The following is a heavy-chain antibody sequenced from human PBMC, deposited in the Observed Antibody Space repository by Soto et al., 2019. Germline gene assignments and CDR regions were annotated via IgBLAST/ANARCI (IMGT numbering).Heavy chain of an antibody. CDR3: AKDLITGTLGAIDP. CDR1: GFTFSNYA. Sequence: GGSLRLSCAASGFTFSNYAMTWVRQAPGMGLEWVSAISGSGGGKYYADSVKGRFTISRDNFKNTLFLQMNSLRAEDTAVYYCAKDLITGTLGAIDPWGQGTLVTVSS. D-gene: IGHD1-7*01. V-gene: IGHV3-23*01. J-gene: IGHJ5*02. CDR2: ISGSGGGK.